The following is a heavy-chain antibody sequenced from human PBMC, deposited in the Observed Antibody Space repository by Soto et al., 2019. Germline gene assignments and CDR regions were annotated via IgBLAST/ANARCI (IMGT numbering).Heavy chain of an antibody. CDR2: ISAYNGNT. V-gene: IGHV1-18*01. CDR1: GSTLTSDG. D-gene: IGHD6-19*01. Sequence: DSVEVDCKGSGSTLTSDGITWGIQAPGQGLEWMGWISAYNGNTNYEQKLQGRVTVTTDTATSAAYMELRSLRSDDTAVYSGARDPEGQPWLVPYYYGMGVWGDGTTVTVSP. CDR3: ARDPEGQPWLVPYYYGMGV. J-gene: IGHJ6*04.